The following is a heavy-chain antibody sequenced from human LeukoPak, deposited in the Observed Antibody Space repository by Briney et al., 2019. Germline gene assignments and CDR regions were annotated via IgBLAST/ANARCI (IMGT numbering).Heavy chain of an antibody. Sequence: PGGSLRLSCAASGFTFSSYAMHWVRQAPGKGLEWVAVISYDGSNKYYADSVKGRFTVSRDNSKNTLYLQMNSLRAEDTAVYYCAREVTYYYGSGSSNYFDYWGQGTLVTVSS. CDR3: AREVTYYYGSGSSNYFDY. V-gene: IGHV3-30-3*01. CDR1: GFTFSSYA. D-gene: IGHD3-10*01. CDR2: ISYDGSNK. J-gene: IGHJ4*02.